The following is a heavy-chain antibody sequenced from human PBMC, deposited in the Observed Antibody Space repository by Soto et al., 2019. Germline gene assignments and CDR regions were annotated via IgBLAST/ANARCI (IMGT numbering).Heavy chain of an antibody. J-gene: IGHJ5*02. CDR3: ARGGQPFRNCSSTSCYDWFDP. CDR2: IIPIFGTA. Sequence: SVKVSCKASGGTFSSYAISWVRQAPGQGLEWMGWIIPIFGTANYAQKFQGRVTITADESTSTAYMELSSLRSEDTAVYYCARGGQPFRNCSSTSCYDWFDPWGQGTLVTVSS. CDR1: GGTFSSYA. V-gene: IGHV1-69*13. D-gene: IGHD2-2*01.